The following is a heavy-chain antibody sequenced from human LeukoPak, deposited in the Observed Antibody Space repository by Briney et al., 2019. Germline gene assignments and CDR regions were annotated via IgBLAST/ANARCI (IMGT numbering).Heavy chain of an antibody. V-gene: IGHV5-51*01. CDR1: GYSFTSYW. Sequence: GESLKISCEGSGYSFTSYWIGWVRQMPGKGLEWMGIIYPGDSDTRYSPSFQGQVTISADKSMTTAYLQWSSLKASDTAMYFCARAFPYGSGSPADAFDIWGQGTMVIVSS. CDR2: IYPGDSDT. D-gene: IGHD3-10*01. J-gene: IGHJ3*02. CDR3: ARAFPYGSGSPADAFDI.